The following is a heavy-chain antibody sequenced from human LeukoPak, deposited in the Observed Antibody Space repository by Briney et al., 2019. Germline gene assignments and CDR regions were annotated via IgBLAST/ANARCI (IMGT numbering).Heavy chain of an antibody. Sequence: GGSLRLSCAASGFTFDDYSMHWVRHAPGKGLEWVSGIRWHSGSIGYADSVKGRFTISRDNAKNSLYLQMNSLRAEDTALYYCAKALYVVTGPLDYWGQGTLVTVSS. CDR1: GFTFDDYS. D-gene: IGHD2-21*02. CDR3: AKALYVVTGPLDY. V-gene: IGHV3-9*01. CDR2: IRWHSGSI. J-gene: IGHJ4*02.